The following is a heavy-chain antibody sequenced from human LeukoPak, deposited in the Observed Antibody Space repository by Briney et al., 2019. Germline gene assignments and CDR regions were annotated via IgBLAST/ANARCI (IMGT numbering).Heavy chain of an antibody. Sequence: GGSLRLSCGASGFXFSSNPMAWVRQAPGKGLEWVSIMTTSGTTHYADSVKGRFTISRDNSKNTLYLQMNSLRAEDTAVYYCAKERATTTAFDYWGQGTLVTVSS. V-gene: IGHV3-23*01. CDR2: MTTSGTT. D-gene: IGHD1-26*01. CDR1: GFXFSSNP. CDR3: AKERATTTAFDY. J-gene: IGHJ4*02.